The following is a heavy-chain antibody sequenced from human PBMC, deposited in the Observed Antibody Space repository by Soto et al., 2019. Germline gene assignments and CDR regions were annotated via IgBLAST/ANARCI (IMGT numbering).Heavy chain of an antibody. V-gene: IGHV2-5*02. CDR1: GFSLTSRPVG. CDR2: IYWDDDK. J-gene: IGHJ4*02. Sequence: QITLKESGPTLVKPTQTLTLTCTFSGFSLTSRPVGVGWVRQPPGKALEWLAFIYWDDDKRYSPSLRLTLTVTKDASKNQVVLTLTNMDPVDTATYYCAHRRNYDGSWNEGVFDYWGQGILVTVSS. D-gene: IGHD3-16*01. CDR3: AHRRNYDGSWNEGVFDY.